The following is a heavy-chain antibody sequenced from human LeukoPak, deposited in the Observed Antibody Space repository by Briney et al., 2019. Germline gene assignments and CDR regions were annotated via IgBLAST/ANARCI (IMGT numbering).Heavy chain of an antibody. CDR3: ARGQLVDY. Sequence: SETLCLTCAVYGGSFTDYYWSWLRQPPGKGREWSGEINHRGRTNYNPSLNSRVPISVDTSKYQFSLRLSSVTAADTAVYYCARGQLVDYWGQGTLVTVSS. D-gene: IGHD6-6*01. J-gene: IGHJ4*02. CDR2: INHRGRT. V-gene: IGHV4-34*01. CDR1: GGSFTDYY.